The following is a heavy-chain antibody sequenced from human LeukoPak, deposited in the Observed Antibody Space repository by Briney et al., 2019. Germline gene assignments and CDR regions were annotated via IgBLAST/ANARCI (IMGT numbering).Heavy chain of an antibody. CDR2: INSDGSKT. V-gene: IGHV3-74*01. J-gene: IGHJ4*02. D-gene: IGHD1-26*01. Sequence: GGSLRLSCAASAFTFSSYWMYWVRQAPGGGLMWVSSINSDGSKTNYADSVKGRFTISRDNAKNTLYLQMHSLRAEDTAVYYCARGSGAYYWGTYFFDYWGQGNLVTVSS. CDR1: AFTFSSYW. CDR3: ARGSGAYYWGTYFFDY.